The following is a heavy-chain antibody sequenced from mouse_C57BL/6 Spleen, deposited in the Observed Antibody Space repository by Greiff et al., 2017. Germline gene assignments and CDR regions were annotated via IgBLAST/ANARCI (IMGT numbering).Heavy chain of an antibody. J-gene: IGHJ1*03. CDR2: INPSTGGT. CDR1: GYSFTGYY. V-gene: IGHV1-42*01. D-gene: IGHD2-1*01. CDR3: AREDYGNYWYFDG. Sequence: VQLQQSGPELVKPGASVKISCKASGYSFTGYYMNWVKQSPEKSLEWIGEINPSTGGTTYNQKFKAKATLTVDKSSSTAYMQLKSLTSEDSAVYYCAREDYGNYWYFDGWGTGTTVTVSS.